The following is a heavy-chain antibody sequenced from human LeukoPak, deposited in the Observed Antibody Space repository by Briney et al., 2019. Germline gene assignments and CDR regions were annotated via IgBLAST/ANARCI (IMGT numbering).Heavy chain of an antibody. D-gene: IGHD6-19*01. CDR1: GFTFSSYS. J-gene: IGHJ4*02. CDR3: ARAAPEQWLPTGFDY. Sequence: GGSLRLSCAASGFTFSSYSMNWVRQAPGKGLEWVSSISSSSSYIYYADSVKGRFTISRDNAKNSLYLQMNSLRAEDTAVYYCARAAPEQWLPTGFDYWGQGTLVTVSS. CDR2: ISSSSSYI. V-gene: IGHV3-21*04.